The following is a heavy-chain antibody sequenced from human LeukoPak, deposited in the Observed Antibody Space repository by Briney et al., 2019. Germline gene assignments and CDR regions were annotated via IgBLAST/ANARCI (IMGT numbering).Heavy chain of an antibody. CDR3: AREYGDYSLRRYDS. V-gene: IGHV4-4*07. CDR2: IYTSGST. J-gene: IGHJ4*02. CDR1: GCSISSYY. D-gene: IGHD4-17*01. Sequence: PSETLSLTCTVSGCSISSYYWSWIRQPAGKGLEWIGRIYTSGSTNYNPSLKSRVTMSVDTSKNPLSLKLSSVTAADTAVYYCAREYGDYSLRRYDSWGQGTLVTVSS.